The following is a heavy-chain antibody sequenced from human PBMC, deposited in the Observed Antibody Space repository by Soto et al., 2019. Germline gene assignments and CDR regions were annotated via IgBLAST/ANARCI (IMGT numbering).Heavy chain of an antibody. J-gene: IGHJ6*02. CDR1: GGSISSSSYY. V-gene: IGHV4-39*07. D-gene: IGHD1-7*01. CDR3: ARDFNWNYPGRGMDV. CDR2: IYYSGST. Sequence: PSETLSLTCTVSGGSISSSSYYWGWIRQPPGKGLEWIGSIYYSGSTYYNPSLKSRVTISVDTSKNQFSLRSEDTAVYYCARDFNWNYPGRGMDVWGQGTTVTVSS.